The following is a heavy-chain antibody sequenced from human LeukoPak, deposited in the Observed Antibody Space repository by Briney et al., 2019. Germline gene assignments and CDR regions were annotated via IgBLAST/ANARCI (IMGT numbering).Heavy chain of an antibody. D-gene: IGHD6-19*01. CDR1: GGSISSSSYY. V-gene: IGHV4-39*01. CDR2: IYYSGST. Sequence: PSETLSLTCTVSGGSISSSSYYWGWIRQPPGKGLEWIGSIYYSGSTYYNPSLKSRVTISVDTSKYQFSLKLSSVTAADTAVYYCARLAVAGVGYFDYWGQGTLVTVSS. CDR3: ARLAVAGVGYFDY. J-gene: IGHJ4*02.